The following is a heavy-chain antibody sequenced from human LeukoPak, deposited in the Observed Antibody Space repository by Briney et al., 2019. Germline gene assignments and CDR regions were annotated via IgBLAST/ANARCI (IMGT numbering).Heavy chain of an antibody. V-gene: IGHV1-69*13. CDR2: IIPIFGTA. CDR1: GYTFTSYG. J-gene: IGHJ3*02. Sequence: AASVNVSCKASGYTFTSYGISWVRRAPGQGLEWMGGIIPIFGTANYAQKFQGRVTITADESTSTAYMELSSLRSEDTAVYYCESLVVIPIWGQGTMVTVSS. CDR3: ESLVVIPI. D-gene: IGHD2-21*01.